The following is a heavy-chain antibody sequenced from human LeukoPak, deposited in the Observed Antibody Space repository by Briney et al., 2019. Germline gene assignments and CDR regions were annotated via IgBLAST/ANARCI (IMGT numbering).Heavy chain of an antibody. CDR1: GGSISSGGYY. J-gene: IGHJ4*02. Sequence: SETLSLTCTVSGGSISSGGYYWSWIRQHPGKGLEWIGYIYYSGSTYYNPSLKSRVTISVDTSKNQFSLKLSSVTAADTAVYYCARGSNWNSYDYWGQGTLVTVSS. D-gene: IGHD1-1*01. V-gene: IGHV4-31*03. CDR2: IYYSGST. CDR3: ARGSNWNSYDY.